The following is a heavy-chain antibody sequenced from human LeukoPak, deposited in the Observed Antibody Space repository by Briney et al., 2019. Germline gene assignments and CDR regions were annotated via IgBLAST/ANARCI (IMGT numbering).Heavy chain of an antibody. CDR1: GGSFSSGGYF. Sequence: SETLSLTCTVSGGSFSSGGYFWSWIRQHPGKGLEWIGYIYYSGSTYYNPSLKSRVTISVDTSKSQFSLKLSSVTAADTAVYYCARDSMVRGVRYGMDVWGKGTTVTVSS. CDR2: IYYSGST. D-gene: IGHD3-10*01. V-gene: IGHV4-31*03. J-gene: IGHJ6*04. CDR3: ARDSMVRGVRYGMDV.